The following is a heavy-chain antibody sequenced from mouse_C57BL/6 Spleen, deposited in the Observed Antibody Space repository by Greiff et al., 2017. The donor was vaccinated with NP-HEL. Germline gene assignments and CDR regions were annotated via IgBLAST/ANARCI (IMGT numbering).Heavy chain of an antibody. CDR2: ISNGGSN. CDR3: ARGGNDGYFYFDY. J-gene: IGHJ2*01. D-gene: IGHD2-3*01. V-gene: IGHV3-6*01. Sequence: ESGPGLVKPSQSLSLTCPVPGYSITSGYYWNWIRQFPRNTLEWMGYISNGGSNNYNPSLKNRISITRYTSKNQVFLKLNSVTTEDTATDYCARGGNDGYFYFDYWGQGTTLTVSS. CDR1: GYSITSGYY.